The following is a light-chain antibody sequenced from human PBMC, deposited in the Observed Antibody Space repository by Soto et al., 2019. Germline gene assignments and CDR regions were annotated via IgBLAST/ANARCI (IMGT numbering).Light chain of an antibody. CDR1: SSDVGGYNY. CDR2: EVR. CDR3: PFYTSSSPYV. J-gene: IGLJ1*01. V-gene: IGLV2-14*01. Sequence: QSALTQPASVSGSPGQSITISCTGTSSDVGGYNYVSWYQQHPGKAPKLLIYEVRHRPSGISNRFSGSKSGNTASLAISGLQGEDEAGFYCPFYTSSSPYVFGTGTKVTVL.